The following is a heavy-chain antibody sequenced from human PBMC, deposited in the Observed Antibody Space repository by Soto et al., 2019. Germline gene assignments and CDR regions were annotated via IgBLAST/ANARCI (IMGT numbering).Heavy chain of an antibody. J-gene: IGHJ4*02. D-gene: IGHD6-19*01. Sequence: EVQLVESGGGLVKPGGSLRLSCAASGFTFSSYSMNWVRQAPGKGLEWVSSISSSSSYIYYADSVKGRFTISRDNVKNSLYLQMNSPRAEDTAVYYCARSQIGSGWYTPVSDYWGQGTLVTVSS. CDR1: GFTFSSYS. CDR2: ISSSSSYI. CDR3: ARSQIGSGWYTPVSDY. V-gene: IGHV3-21*01.